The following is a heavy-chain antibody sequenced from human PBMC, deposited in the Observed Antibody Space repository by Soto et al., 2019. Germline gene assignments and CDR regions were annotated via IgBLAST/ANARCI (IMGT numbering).Heavy chain of an antibody. V-gene: IGHV1-69*04. CDR2: IIPILGIA. CDR1: GGTFSSYT. Sequence: SVKVSCKASGGTFSSYTISWVRQAPGQGLEWMGRIIPILGIANYAQKFQGRVTITADKSTSTAYMELSSLRSDDTAVYYCARDGGGPGRGYYDILTGYYFDFDYWGQGTLVTVSS. J-gene: IGHJ4*02. CDR3: ARDGGGPGRGYYDILTGYYFDFDY. D-gene: IGHD3-9*01.